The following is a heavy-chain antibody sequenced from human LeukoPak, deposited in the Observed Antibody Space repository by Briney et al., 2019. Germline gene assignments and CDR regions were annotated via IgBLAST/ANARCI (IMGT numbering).Heavy chain of an antibody. CDR1: GYTLTELS. CDR3: ATIGWYYYDSSGYSVNDH. D-gene: IGHD3-22*01. J-gene: IGHJ4*02. Sequence: ASVKVSCKVSGYTLTELSMHWVRQAPGKGLEWMGGFDPEDGETIYAQKFQGRVTMTEDTSTDTAYMELSSLRSEDTAVYYCATIGWYYYDSSGYSVNDHWGQGTLVTVSS. V-gene: IGHV1-24*01. CDR2: FDPEDGET.